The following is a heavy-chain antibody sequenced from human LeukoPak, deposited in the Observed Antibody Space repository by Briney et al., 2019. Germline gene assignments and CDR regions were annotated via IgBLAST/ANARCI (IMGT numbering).Heavy chain of an antibody. CDR2: TYYRSKWYN. CDR1: GDSVSSNSAA. D-gene: IGHD6-13*01. V-gene: IGHV6-1*01. Sequence: SQTLSLTCAISGDSVSSNSAAWNWIRQSPSRGLEWLGRTYYRSKWYNDYAVSVKSRITINPDTSKNQFSLQLNSVTHEDTAVYYCAKSMRWSSRAYWYFDLWGRGTLVTVSS. CDR3: AKSMRWSSRAYWYFDL. J-gene: IGHJ2*01.